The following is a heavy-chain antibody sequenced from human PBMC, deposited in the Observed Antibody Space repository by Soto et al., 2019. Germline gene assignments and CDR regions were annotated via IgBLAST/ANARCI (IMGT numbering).Heavy chain of an antibody. CDR3: ARGRNSFDY. J-gene: IGHJ4*02. CDR2: SRDKANSFTT. Sequence: GSLRLSCVASGFTFSDHYMDWFRQAPGKGLEWVGRSRDKANSFTTDYAASVRGRFTISRDASKNSLYLQMNSLKTEDTAVYYCARGRNSFDYWGQGTLVTVSS. V-gene: IGHV3-72*01. CDR1: GFTFSDHY.